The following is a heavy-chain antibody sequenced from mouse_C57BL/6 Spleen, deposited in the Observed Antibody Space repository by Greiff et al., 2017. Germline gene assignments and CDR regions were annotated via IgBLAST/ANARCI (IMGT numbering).Heavy chain of an antibody. D-gene: IGHD1-1*01. CDR2: FYPGSGSI. J-gene: IGHJ4*01. CDR1: GYTFTEYT. Sequence: QVQLQQPGAELVKPGASVKLSCKASGYTFTEYTIHWVKQRSGQGLEWIGWFYPGSGSIKYNEKFKDKATLTAAKSSSTVYMELSRLTSEDTAVYYCARSPVYGSSYEYYAMDYWGQGTSVTVSS. CDR3: ARSPVYGSSYEYYAMDY. V-gene: IGHV1-62-2*01.